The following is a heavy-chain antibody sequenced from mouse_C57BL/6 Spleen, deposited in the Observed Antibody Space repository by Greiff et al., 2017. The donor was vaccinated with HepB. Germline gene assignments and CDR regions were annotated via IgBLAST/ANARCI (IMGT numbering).Heavy chain of an antibody. D-gene: IGHD1-1*01. Sequence: EVKVVESGGGLVKPGGSLKLSCAASGFTFSSYAMSWVRQTPEKRLEWVATISDGGSYTYYPDNVKGRFTISRDNAKNNLYLQMSHLKSEDTAMYYCARGWTTVVAWYFDVWGTGTTVTVSS. V-gene: IGHV5-4*03. CDR2: ISDGGSYT. CDR1: GFTFSSYA. J-gene: IGHJ1*03. CDR3: ARGWTTVVAWYFDV.